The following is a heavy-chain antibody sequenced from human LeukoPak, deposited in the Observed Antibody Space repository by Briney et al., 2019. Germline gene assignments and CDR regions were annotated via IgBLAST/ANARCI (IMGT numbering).Heavy chain of an antibody. CDR2: IYHSGST. J-gene: IGHJ4*02. V-gene: IGHV4-4*02. D-gene: IGHD4-17*01. CDR1: GGSISSRNW. Sequence: SETLSLICAVSGGSISSRNWWSWVRQPPGKGLEWIGEIYHSGSTNYNPSLKTRVTISVDKSKNQFSLKLSSVTAADTAVYYCARASHDYGDYSHFDYWGQGTLVTVSS. CDR3: ARASHDYGDYSHFDY.